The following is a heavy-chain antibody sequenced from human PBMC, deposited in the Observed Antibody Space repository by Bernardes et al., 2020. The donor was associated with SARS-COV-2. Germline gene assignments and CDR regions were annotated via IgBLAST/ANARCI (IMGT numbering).Heavy chain of an antibody. CDR1: GYTFTGYY. D-gene: IGHD3-10*01. V-gene: IGHV1-2*04. Sequence: ASVKVSCKASGYTFTGYYMHWVRQAPGQGLEWMGWINPNSGGTNYAQKFQGWVTMTRDTSISTAYMELSRLRSDDTAVYYCARGGLLWFGELFANWYFDLWGRGTLVTVSS. J-gene: IGHJ2*01. CDR2: INPNSGGT. CDR3: ARGGLLWFGELFANWYFDL.